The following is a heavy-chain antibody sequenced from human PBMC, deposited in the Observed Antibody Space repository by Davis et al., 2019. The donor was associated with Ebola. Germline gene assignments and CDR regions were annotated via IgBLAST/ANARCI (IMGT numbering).Heavy chain of an antibody. Sequence: GESLKISCAASGFPFSSYGMHWVRQAPGKGLEWVAVISYDGSNKYYADSVKGRFTISRDNSKNTLYLQMNSLRAEDTAVYYCARVPLTTVTSDAFDIWGQGTMVTVSS. CDR1: GFPFSSYG. D-gene: IGHD4-17*01. V-gene: IGHV3-30*03. CDR2: ISYDGSNK. CDR3: ARVPLTTVTSDAFDI. J-gene: IGHJ3*02.